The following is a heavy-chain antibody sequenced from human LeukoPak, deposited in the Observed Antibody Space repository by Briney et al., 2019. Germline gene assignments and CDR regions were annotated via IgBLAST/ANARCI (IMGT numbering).Heavy chain of an antibody. CDR1: GYTFTSYG. CDR3: ARARSSYGYGELDY. CDR2: INPNSGGT. J-gene: IGHJ4*02. V-gene: IGHV1-2*04. Sequence: ASVKVSCKASGYTFTSYGISWVRQAPGQGLEWMGWINPNSGGTNYAQKFQGWVTMTRDTSISTAYMELSRLRSDDTAVYYCARARSSYGYGELDYWGQGTLVTVSS. D-gene: IGHD5-18*01.